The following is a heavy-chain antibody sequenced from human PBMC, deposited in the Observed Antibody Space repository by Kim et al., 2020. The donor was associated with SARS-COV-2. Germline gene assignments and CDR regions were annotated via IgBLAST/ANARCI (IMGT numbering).Heavy chain of an antibody. J-gene: IGHJ4*02. D-gene: IGHD3-10*01. Sequence: IYYADSVKGRFTISRDNAKNSLYLQMNSLRAEDTAVYYCARSSMVRGVDYWGQGTLVTVSS. V-gene: IGHV3-21*01. CDR3: ARSSMVRGVDY. CDR2: I.